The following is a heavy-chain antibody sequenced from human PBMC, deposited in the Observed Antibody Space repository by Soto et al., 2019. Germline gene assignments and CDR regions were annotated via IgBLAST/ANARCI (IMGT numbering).Heavy chain of an antibody. CDR3: ARCASVTGTVPFYYNGMDV. Sequence: ASVKVSCKASGYSFSSHAIHWVRQAPGQRLEWMGWIHAGNGNTKYSQKFQGRVTITSDTSASTAYVELSSLISEDTAVYYCARCASVTGTVPFYYNGMDVWGQGTTVTVSS. D-gene: IGHD4-4*01. J-gene: IGHJ6*02. V-gene: IGHV1-3*01. CDR2: IHAGNGNT. CDR1: GYSFSSHA.